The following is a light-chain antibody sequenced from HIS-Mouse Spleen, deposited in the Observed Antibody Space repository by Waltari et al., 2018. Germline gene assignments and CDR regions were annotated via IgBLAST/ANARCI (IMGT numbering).Light chain of an antibody. Sequence: QSALTQPASVSGSPGPSLTISCTGTSSDVGRYNLVSWYQQQPGKAPKLMIYEGSKRPSGVSNRFSGSKSGNTASLTISGLQAEDEADYYCCSYAGSSTYWVFGGGTKLAVL. V-gene: IGLV2-23*01. J-gene: IGLJ3*02. CDR3: CSYAGSSTYWV. CDR1: SSDVGRYNL. CDR2: EGS.